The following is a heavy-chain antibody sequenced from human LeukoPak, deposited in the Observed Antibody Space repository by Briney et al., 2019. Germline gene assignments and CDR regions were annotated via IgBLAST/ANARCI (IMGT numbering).Heavy chain of an antibody. V-gene: IGHV3-23*01. D-gene: IGHD3-16*01. CDR1: GFPFSNYV. J-gene: IGHJ4*02. CDR3: AKNGGGLGY. Sequence: GGSLRLSCAASGFPFSNYVMTWVRQAPGKGLEWVAAISGSGGSTFYTDSVKGRFAISRDNSRNTVYLQMNSLTAEDTAVYYCAKNGGGLGYWGQGTLVTVSS. CDR2: ISGSGGST.